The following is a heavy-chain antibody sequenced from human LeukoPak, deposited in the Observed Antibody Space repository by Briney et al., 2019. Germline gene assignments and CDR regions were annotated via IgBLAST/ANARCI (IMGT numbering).Heavy chain of an antibody. D-gene: IGHD3-22*01. CDR3: ARFNGDSSGYYFGTIDY. CDR1: GGSISSGSYY. Sequence: SQTLSLTCTVYGGSISSGSYYWSWIRQPAGKGLEWIGRIYTSGSTNYNPSLKSRVTISVDTSKNQFSLKLSSVTAADTAVYYCARFNGDSSGYYFGTIDYWGQGTLVTVSS. V-gene: IGHV4-61*02. J-gene: IGHJ4*02. CDR2: IYTSGST.